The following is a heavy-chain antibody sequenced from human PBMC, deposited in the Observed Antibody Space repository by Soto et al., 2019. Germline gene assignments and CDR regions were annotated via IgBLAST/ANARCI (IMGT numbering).Heavy chain of an antibody. J-gene: IGHJ2*01. V-gene: IGHV5-10-1*01. CDR3: ARLGYCTGSSCNNWYLDL. D-gene: IGHD2-2*02. CDR2: IDPTDSYT. CDR1: GYTFTRYW. Sequence: PGESLKISCEGSGYTFTRYWISWVRQMPGEGLEWMGRIDPTDSYTSYRPSFKGHVSLSVDKSINTAYLQWSSLKASDTAIYYCARLGYCTGSSCNNWYLDLWGRGTLVTVSS.